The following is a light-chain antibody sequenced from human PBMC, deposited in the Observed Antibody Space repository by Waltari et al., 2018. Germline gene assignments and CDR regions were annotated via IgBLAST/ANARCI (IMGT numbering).Light chain of an antibody. V-gene: IGKV3-15*01. CDR3: QQYNKWPPWT. J-gene: IGKJ1*01. CDR1: QSVGTD. Sequence: EIVMTQSPATLSVSPGDRATLSCRASQSVGTDLAWFQQKPGQAPRLLIYHASTRATGIPARFSGSGSGTEFTLTISSLQSEDIAVYYCQQYNKWPPWTFGQGTTVDIK. CDR2: HAS.